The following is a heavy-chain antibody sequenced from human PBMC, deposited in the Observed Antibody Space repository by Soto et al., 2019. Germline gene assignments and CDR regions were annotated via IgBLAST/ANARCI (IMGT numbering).Heavy chain of an antibody. D-gene: IGHD3-22*01. Sequence: GGSLRLSCAASAFTFRTYGMHWVRQAPGKGLEWVAIISFDGNNRYYADSVKGRFTISRDNSKNTLYLEMNSLRAEDTAVYYCAKEQTPNYYDSSRYPGPFDYWGQGTLVTV. CDR2: ISFDGNNR. V-gene: IGHV3-30*18. CDR3: AKEQTPNYYDSSRYPGPFDY. CDR1: AFTFRTYG. J-gene: IGHJ4*02.